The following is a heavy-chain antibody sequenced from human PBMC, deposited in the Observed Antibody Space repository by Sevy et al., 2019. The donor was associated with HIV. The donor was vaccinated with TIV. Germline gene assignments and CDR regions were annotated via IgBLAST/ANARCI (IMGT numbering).Heavy chain of an antibody. D-gene: IGHD2-15*01. J-gene: IGHJ4*01. CDR1: GGSISSGGYF. V-gene: IGHV4-31*03. CDR3: ARATGGSAGFDS. CDR2: MYHSGST. Sequence: NLSLTCTVSGGSISSGGYFWSWIRQHPGNGVEWIGYMYHSGSTYYNPSLKSRLSMSMDPSKNQFSLRMSTATAADTAIYVCARATGGSAGFDSWGHGTVVYVSS.